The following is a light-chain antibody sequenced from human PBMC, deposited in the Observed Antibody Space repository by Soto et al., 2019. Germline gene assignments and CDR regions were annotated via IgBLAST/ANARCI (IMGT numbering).Light chain of an antibody. J-gene: IGKJ1*01. CDR2: KAS. CDR3: QQYSGYSRT. CDR1: QSISSW. V-gene: IGKV1-5*03. Sequence: DIQMTQSPSTLSASVGDRVTITCRASQSISSWLAWYHQKPGKAPKLLIYKASSLESGVPSRFSGSGSGTEFTLTISSLQPDDVATYYCQQYSGYSRTFGQGTKVEIK.